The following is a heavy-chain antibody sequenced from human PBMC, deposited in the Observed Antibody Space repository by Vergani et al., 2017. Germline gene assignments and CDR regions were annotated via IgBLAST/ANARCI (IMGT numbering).Heavy chain of an antibody. V-gene: IGHV3-23*01. Sequence: EVQLLESGGSLKQPGGPVRLSCAASGFTFSTYATHWARPAPGKGLEWVSALTGGGGSTYSADSFKGLFIISRDNSRDTLYLQMNSLRPEDTSTYYCVKDAGSYVNFFDSWGQGTLVTVSS. CDR3: VKDAGSYVNFFDS. D-gene: IGHD1-26*01. CDR2: LTGGGGST. CDR1: GFTFSTYA. J-gene: IGHJ4*02.